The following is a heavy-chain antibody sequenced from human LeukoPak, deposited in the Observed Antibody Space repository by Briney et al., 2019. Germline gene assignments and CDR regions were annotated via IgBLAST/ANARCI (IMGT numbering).Heavy chain of an antibody. J-gene: IGHJ5*02. Sequence: SQTLSLTCTVSGGSISSGSYYWSWIRQPAGKGLEWIGRIYTSGSTNYNPSLKSRVTISVDTSKNQFSLKLSSVTAADTAVYYSAREVLYSSLNWFDACGQGTLVTVSS. CDR3: AREVLYSSLNWFDA. CDR2: IYTSGST. D-gene: IGHD6-19*01. V-gene: IGHV4-61*02. CDR1: GGSISSGSYY.